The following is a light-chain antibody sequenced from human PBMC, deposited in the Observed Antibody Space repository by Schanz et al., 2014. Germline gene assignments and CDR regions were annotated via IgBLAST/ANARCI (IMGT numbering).Light chain of an antibody. V-gene: IGKV3D-20*02. J-gene: IGKJ4*01. Sequence: EIVLTQSPGTLSLSPGERATLSCRASQTVDSKDLGWYQQKPGQTPRLLIYGASSRATGIPDRFSGSGSGTDFPLTITRLEPEDFAVYYCQQRTSWPLTFGGGTKVEIK. CDR1: QTVDSKD. CDR2: GAS. CDR3: QQRTSWPLT.